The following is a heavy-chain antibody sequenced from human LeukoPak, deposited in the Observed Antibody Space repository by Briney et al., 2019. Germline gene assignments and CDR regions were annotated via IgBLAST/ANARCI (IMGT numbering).Heavy chain of an antibody. D-gene: IGHD2/OR15-2a*01. Sequence: PGGSLRLSCAASGFTFSSHWMSWVRQAPGKGLEWVANIKQDGSEKYYVDSVKGRFTVSRDNSRNSVYLQMNSLRAEDTAVYYCSRDPRLLDFWGQGTPVTVSS. J-gene: IGHJ4*02. CDR1: GFTFSSHW. V-gene: IGHV3-7*03. CDR2: IKQDGSEK. CDR3: SRDPRLLDF.